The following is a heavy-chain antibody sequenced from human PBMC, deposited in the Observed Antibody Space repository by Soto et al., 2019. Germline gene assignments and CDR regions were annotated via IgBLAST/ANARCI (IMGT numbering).Heavy chain of an antibody. Sequence: EVQLLESGGGLVQPGGSLRLSCAASGFTFSIYAMNWVRQAPGKGLEWVSALSTSGGSTYYADSVKGRFTISRDNSKNTLYLQMNSLRAEDTAMYYCAKAGTHSYFDYWGQGTWSPSPQ. J-gene: IGHJ4*02. CDR3: AKAGTHSYFDY. CDR2: LSTSGGST. D-gene: IGHD1-1*01. CDR1: GFTFSIYA. V-gene: IGHV3-23*01.